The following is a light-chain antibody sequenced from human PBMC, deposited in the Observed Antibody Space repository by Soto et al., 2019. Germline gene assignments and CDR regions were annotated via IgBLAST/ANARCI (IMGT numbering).Light chain of an antibody. J-gene: IGKJ1*01. V-gene: IGKV3-11*01. Sequence: EIVLTQSPATLSLSPGERATLSCRASQSVSSYLAWYQHKPGQAPKLLIYDASNRATGIPARFSGSGSGTDFTLTISSLEPEDFAVYYCRQRSSWWTFGQGTKVEIK. CDR3: RQRSSWWT. CDR2: DAS. CDR1: QSVSSY.